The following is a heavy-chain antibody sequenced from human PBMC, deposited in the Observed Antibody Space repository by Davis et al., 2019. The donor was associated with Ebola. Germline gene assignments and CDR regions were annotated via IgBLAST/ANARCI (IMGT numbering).Heavy chain of an antibody. Sequence: GESLKISCAASGFTFSSYGMHWVRQAPGKGLEWVAVISYDGSNKYYADSVKGRFTISRDNSKNTLYLQMNSLRAEDTAVYYCANTRGWLVGDYWGQGTLVTVSS. V-gene: IGHV3-30*18. CDR2: ISYDGSNK. J-gene: IGHJ4*02. CDR3: ANTRGWLVGDY. CDR1: GFTFSSYG. D-gene: IGHD6-19*01.